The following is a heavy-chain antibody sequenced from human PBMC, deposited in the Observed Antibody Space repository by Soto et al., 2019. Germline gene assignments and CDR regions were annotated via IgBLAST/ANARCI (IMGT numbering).Heavy chain of an antibody. Sequence: GGSLRLSCAASGFTFSSYEMNWVRQAPGKGLEWVSYISRSGDTIHDADSVKGRFTIYRDNDKKSLYLHMNSLRAEDTAVYYCARGVSSGWPRTNRFQPRGKGTLVPVSS. CDR3: ARGVSSGWPRTNRFQP. D-gene: IGHD6-19*01. CDR2: ISRSGDTI. CDR1: GFTFSSYE. J-gene: IGHJ5*02. V-gene: IGHV3-48*03.